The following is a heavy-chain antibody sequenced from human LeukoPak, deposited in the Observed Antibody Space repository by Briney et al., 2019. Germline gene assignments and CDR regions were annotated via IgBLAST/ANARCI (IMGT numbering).Heavy chain of an antibody. Sequence: SETLSLTCTVSGGSISSSSYYWGWIRQPPGKGLEWIGYISYIGSTNYNPSLKSRVTISIDTSRNQFSLRLSSVTAADTAVYCCARDLVTVTKGFDIWGQGTMVSVSS. CDR1: GGSISSSSYY. D-gene: IGHD4-17*01. CDR2: ISYIGST. J-gene: IGHJ3*02. CDR3: ARDLVTVTKGFDI. V-gene: IGHV4-61*01.